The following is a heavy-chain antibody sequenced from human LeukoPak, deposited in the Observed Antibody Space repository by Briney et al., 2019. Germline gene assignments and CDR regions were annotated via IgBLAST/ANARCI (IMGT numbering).Heavy chain of an antibody. CDR2: NSASGDVT. Sequence: GGSLRLSCAASGFTFSSYAMIWVRQAPGKGLEWVSGNSASGDVTFHADPVKGRLTISRDNSKNTLYLLMNRLRAERAAVYDCSQSGTAAMDYYVMDVWGQGTTVTVSS. CDR1: GFTFSSYA. CDR3: SQSGTAAMDYYVMDV. J-gene: IGHJ6*02. V-gene: IGHV3-23*01. D-gene: IGHD2-2*01.